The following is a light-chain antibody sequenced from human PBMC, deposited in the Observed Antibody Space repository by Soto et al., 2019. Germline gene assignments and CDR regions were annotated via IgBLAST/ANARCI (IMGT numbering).Light chain of an antibody. CDR3: QSWCTGPFV. CDR1: SGHSSYA. CDR2: LNSDGSH. J-gene: IGLJ1*01. Sequence: QSVLTQSPSASASLGASVKLTCTLSSGHSSYAIAWHQQQPEKVPRYLMKLNSDGSHSKGDWIPDRFSGSSSGAERYLTSSSLQSEDEADYYWQSWCTGPFVFGTGTKLTVL. V-gene: IGLV4-69*01.